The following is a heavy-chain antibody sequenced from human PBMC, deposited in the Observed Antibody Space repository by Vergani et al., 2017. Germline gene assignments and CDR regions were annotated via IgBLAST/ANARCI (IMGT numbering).Heavy chain of an antibody. CDR3: AKAVEVYGMDV. V-gene: IGHV3-30*18. CDR1: GFTFSSYG. J-gene: IGHJ6*02. Sequence: VQLVESGGGLVKPGGSLRLSCAASGFTFSSYGMHWVRQAPGKGLEWVAVISYDGSNKYYADSVKGRFTISRDNSKNTLYLQMNSLRAEDTAVYYCAKAVEVYGMDVWGQGTTVTVSS. CDR2: ISYDGSNK.